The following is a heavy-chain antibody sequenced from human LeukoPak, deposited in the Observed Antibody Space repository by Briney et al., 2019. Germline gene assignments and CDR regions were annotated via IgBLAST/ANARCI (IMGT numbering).Heavy chain of an antibody. D-gene: IGHD2-15*01. CDR2: IYYSGST. CDR3: ARVGKYCSGGSCYAYYYYGMDV. Sequence: SQTLSLTCTVSGGSISSGDYYWSWIRQPPGKGLEWIGYIYYSGSTYYNPSLKSRVTISVDTSKNQFSLKLSSVTAADTAVYYCARVGKYCSGGSCYAYYYYGMDVWGQGTTVTVFS. V-gene: IGHV4-30-4*01. CDR1: GGSISSGDYY. J-gene: IGHJ6*02.